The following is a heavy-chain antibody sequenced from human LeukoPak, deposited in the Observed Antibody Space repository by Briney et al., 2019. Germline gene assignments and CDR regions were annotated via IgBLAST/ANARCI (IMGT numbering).Heavy chain of an antibody. D-gene: IGHD7-27*01. CDR3: AIDPNWGTHS. CDR1: GFTFSTYT. CDR2: FCWSGGCI. Sequence: PGGSLRLSCAASGFTFSTYTMYWVRHPPGKRREWVSNFCWSGGCIHYAISGNGRFTTSRVNSKSALYLQMDSLRVEDTAVYYCAIDPNWGTHSWGKGVLVTVSS. J-gene: IGHJ4*02. V-gene: IGHV3-23*01.